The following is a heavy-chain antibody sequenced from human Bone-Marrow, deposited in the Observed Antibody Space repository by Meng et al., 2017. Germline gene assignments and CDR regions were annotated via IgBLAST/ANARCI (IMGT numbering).Heavy chain of an antibody. J-gene: IGHJ3*02. Sequence: SETLSLTCTVSGGSISSSSYYWGWIRQPPGRGREWIGSIYYSGSTYYNPSLKSRFTISVDTSKNQFSLKLSSVTAADTAVYYCARGGYYSRLTFHDAFDIWGQGTMVTVSS. CDR3: ARGGYYSRLTFHDAFDI. CDR2: IYYSGST. D-gene: IGHD3-22*01. CDR1: GGSISSSSYY. V-gene: IGHV4-39*07.